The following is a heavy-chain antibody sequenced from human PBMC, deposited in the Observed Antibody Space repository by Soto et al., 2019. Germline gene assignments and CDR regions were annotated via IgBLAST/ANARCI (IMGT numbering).Heavy chain of an antibody. Sequence: SVKVSCKASGYTFTSYGISWVRQAPGQGLEWMGWISAYNGNTNYAQKLQGRVTMTTDTSTSTAYMELRSMRSDDTAVYYCARVRYYDSSGYYEDPWRQRTLVTVSS. V-gene: IGHV1-18*01. CDR3: ARVRYYDSSGYYEDP. CDR1: GYTFTSYG. CDR2: ISAYNGNT. D-gene: IGHD3-22*01. J-gene: IGHJ5*02.